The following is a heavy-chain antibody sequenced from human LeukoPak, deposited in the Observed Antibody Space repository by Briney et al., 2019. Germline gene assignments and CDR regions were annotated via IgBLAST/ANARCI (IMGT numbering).Heavy chain of an antibody. CDR3: ARVRAYDILTGYYSDTFDY. Sequence: GGSLRLSCAASGFTFSSYCMHWVRQAPGKGLVWVSRINNDGSSTSYADSVKGRFTISRDNAKNTLYLQMNSLRAEDTAVYYCARVRAYDILTGYYSDTFDYWGQGTLVTVSS. D-gene: IGHD3-9*01. CDR2: INNDGSST. CDR1: GFTFSSYC. V-gene: IGHV3-74*01. J-gene: IGHJ4*02.